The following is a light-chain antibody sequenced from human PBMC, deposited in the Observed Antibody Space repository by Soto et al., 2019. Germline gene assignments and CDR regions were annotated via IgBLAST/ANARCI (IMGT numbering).Light chain of an antibody. CDR1: SSAIGGYHY. J-gene: IGLJ1*01. V-gene: IGLV2-14*01. CDR3: ASYSTTSTPYV. Sequence: QSVLTQRASVSGSSGQSITLTCTGTSSAIGGYHYVSWYQQHPGKAPKLMVYEVTNRPSGVSHRFSGARSGNTASLTISGLQAEDEAVYYCASYSTTSTPYVFGTGTKVTVL. CDR2: EVT.